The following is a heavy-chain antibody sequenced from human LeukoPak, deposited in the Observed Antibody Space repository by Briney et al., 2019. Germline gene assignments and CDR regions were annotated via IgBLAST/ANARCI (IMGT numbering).Heavy chain of an antibody. V-gene: IGHV4-59*12. D-gene: IGHD6-19*01. CDR1: GGSINNYY. CDR3: ARLKRQYSSGWYVHWFDP. Sequence: SETLSLTCTVSGGSINNYYWSWIRQPPGKGLEWIGNIYYNGSTYYNPSLKSRVTISVDTSKNQFSLKLSSVTAADTAVYYCARLKRQYSSGWYVHWFDPWGQGTLVTVSS. CDR2: IYYNGST. J-gene: IGHJ5*02.